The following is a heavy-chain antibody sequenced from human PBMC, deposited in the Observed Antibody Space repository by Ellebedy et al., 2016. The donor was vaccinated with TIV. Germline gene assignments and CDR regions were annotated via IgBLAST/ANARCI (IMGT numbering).Heavy chain of an antibody. CDR2: INPNSGGT. CDR1: GYTFTGYY. J-gene: IGHJ4*02. V-gene: IGHV1-2*04. Sequence: ASVKVSCKASGYTFTGYYMHWVRQAPGQGLEWMGWINPNSGGTNYAQKFQGWVTMTRDTSISTAYMELSRLRSDDTAVYYCARGGAAYKSIQLYYFDYWGQGALVTVSS. CDR3: ARGGAAYKSIQLYYFDY. D-gene: IGHD1-14*01.